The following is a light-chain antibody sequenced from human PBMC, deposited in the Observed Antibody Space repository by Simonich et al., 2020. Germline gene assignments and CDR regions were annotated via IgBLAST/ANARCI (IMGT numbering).Light chain of an antibody. CDR3: QQYYSTLGT. CDR1: QSVLYSSNNKNY. J-gene: IGKJ1*01. Sequence: DIVMTQSPDSLAVSLGERATINCKSSQSVLYSSNNKNYLAWYQQKQGQPPKLLIYWASTREAGVPDRFSGSGSGTDFTLTISSLQAEDVAVYYCQQYYSTLGTFGQGTKVEIK. CDR2: WAS. V-gene: IGKV4-1*01.